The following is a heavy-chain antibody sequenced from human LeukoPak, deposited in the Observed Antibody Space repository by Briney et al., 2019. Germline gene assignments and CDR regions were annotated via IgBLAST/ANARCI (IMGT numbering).Heavy chain of an antibody. CDR3: ARHLGVVGAPRWFDP. V-gene: IGHV4-39*01. J-gene: IGHJ5*02. D-gene: IGHD1-26*01. CDR1: GGSISSSSYY. CDR2: IYYSGST. Sequence: SETLSLTCTVSGGSISSSSYYWGWIRQPPGKGLEWIGSIYYSGSTYYNPSLKSRVTISVDTSKNQFSLKLSSVTAADTAVYYCARHLGVVGAPRWFDPWGQGTLVTVSS.